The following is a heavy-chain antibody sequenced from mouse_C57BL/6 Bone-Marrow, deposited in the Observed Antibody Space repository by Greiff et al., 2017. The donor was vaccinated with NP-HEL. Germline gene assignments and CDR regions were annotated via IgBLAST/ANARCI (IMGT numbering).Heavy chain of an antibody. J-gene: IGHJ3*01. D-gene: IGHD1-1*01. CDR2: IDPANGNT. CDR3: ARDYYGSSSFAY. Sequence: VQLKESVAELVRPGASVKLSCTASGFNIKNTYMHWVKQRPEQGLEWIGRIDPANGNTKYVPKFKGKATITAATSSNTAYLQLSSLTSEDTAIYYCARDYYGSSSFAYWGQGTLVTVSA. V-gene: IGHV14-3*01. CDR1: GFNIKNTY.